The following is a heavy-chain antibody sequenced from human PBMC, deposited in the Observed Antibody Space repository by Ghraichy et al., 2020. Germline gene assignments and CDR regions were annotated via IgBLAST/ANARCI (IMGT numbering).Heavy chain of an antibody. CDR1: GFTFSSYA. CDR2: ISGSGGST. Sequence: GGSLRLSCAASGFTFSSYAMSWVRQAPGKGLEWVSGISGSGGSTYYADSVKGRFTISRDNSKNTLYLQMNSLRAEDTAVYYCAKDRLRYFDWPLGMDVWGQGTTVTVSS. CDR3: AKDRLRYFDWPLGMDV. D-gene: IGHD3-9*01. V-gene: IGHV3-23*01. J-gene: IGHJ6*02.